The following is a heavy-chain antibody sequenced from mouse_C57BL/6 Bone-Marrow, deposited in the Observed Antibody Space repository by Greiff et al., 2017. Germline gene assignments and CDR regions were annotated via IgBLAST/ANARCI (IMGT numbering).Heavy chain of an antibody. J-gene: IGHJ2*01. CDR3: TTFYDYSYSFDY. CDR2: IDPENGDT. Sequence: EVQLQQSGAELVRPGASVKLSCTASGFNIKDDYMHWVKQRPEQGLEWIGWIDPENGDTEYASKFQGKATITVDTSSNTAYLQLSSLTSEDTAVYYCTTFYDYSYSFDYWGQGTTLTVSS. V-gene: IGHV14-4*01. CDR1: GFNIKDDY. D-gene: IGHD2-4*01.